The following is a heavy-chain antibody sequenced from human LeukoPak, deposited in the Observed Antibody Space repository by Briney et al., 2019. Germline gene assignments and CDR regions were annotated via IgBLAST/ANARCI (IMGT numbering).Heavy chain of an antibody. D-gene: IGHD3-22*01. CDR2: IYYSGST. Sequence: PSETLSLTCTVSGASISSYYWSWIRQPPGKGLEWIGYIYYSGSTNYNPSLKSRVTISVDTSKNQFSLRLSSVTAADTAVYYCARDLSGPYYYDSSGYPLDAFDIWGQGTMVTVSS. CDR3: ARDLSGPYYYDSSGYPLDAFDI. J-gene: IGHJ3*02. CDR1: GASISSYY. V-gene: IGHV4-59*01.